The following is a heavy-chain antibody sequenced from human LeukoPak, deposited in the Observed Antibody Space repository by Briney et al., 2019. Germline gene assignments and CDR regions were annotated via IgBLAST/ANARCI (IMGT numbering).Heavy chain of an antibody. CDR3: ARDLLYDSSGCAFDI. Sequence: SETLSLTCTVSGGSISSYYWSRIRQPPGKGLEWIGYIYYSGSTNYNPSLKSRVTISVDTSKNQFSLKLSSVTAADTAVYYYARDLLYDSSGCAFDIWGQGTMVTVSS. V-gene: IGHV4-59*01. J-gene: IGHJ3*02. CDR1: GGSISSYY. D-gene: IGHD3-22*01. CDR2: IYYSGST.